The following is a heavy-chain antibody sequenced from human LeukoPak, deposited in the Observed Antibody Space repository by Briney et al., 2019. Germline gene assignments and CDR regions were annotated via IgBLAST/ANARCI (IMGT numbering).Heavy chain of an antibody. J-gene: IGHJ3*02. CDR1: GFTFSSYS. V-gene: IGHV3-48*01. CDR2: ISSSSSTI. D-gene: IGHD2-15*01. Sequence: PGGSLRLSCAASGFTFSSYSMNWVRQAPGKGLEWVSYISSSSSTIYYADSVKGRFTISRDNAKNSLYLQMNSLRAEDTAVYYCARDWAVVVAATVAFDIWGQGTMVTVSS. CDR3: ARDWAVVVAATVAFDI.